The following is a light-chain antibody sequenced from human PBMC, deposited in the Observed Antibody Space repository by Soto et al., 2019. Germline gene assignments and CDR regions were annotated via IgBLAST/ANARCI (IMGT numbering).Light chain of an antibody. Sequence: EIVLTQSPCTLSLSPGERATLSCRASQSVSSNYLAWYQQKPGQAPRLLIYGASSRATGIPDRFSGSGSGTDFTLTISRLEPEDFAVYYCQQYGSSPPQTFGQGTKVDIK. CDR3: QQYGSSPPQT. CDR2: GAS. J-gene: IGKJ1*01. V-gene: IGKV3-20*01. CDR1: QSVSSNY.